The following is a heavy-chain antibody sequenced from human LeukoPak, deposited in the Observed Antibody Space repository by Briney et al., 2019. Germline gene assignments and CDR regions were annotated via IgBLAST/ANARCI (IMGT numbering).Heavy chain of an antibody. CDR2: INQDGREK. V-gene: IGHV3-7*05. J-gene: IGHJ4*02. CDR1: GFTFSNYW. D-gene: IGHD4-17*01. Sequence: AGGSLRLSCAASGFTFSNYWMSWVRQAPGKGLEWVANINQDGREKYYVDSVRGRFTISRDNAKNSLSLQMNSLRAEDTALYYCARDKSYGDSEDYWGQGTLVTVSS. CDR3: ARDKSYGDSEDY.